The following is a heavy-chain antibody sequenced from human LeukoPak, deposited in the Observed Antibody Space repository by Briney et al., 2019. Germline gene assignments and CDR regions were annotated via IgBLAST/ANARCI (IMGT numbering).Heavy chain of an antibody. Sequence: GGSLRLSCAASGFTFSSYAMSWVRQAPGKGLEWVSAISGSGGSTYYADSVKGRFTISGDNSKNTLYLQMNSLRAEDTAVYYRAKALCSGGSCYGVGWFDPWGQGTLVTVSS. V-gene: IGHV3-23*01. CDR2: ISGSGGST. CDR3: AKALCSGGSCYGVGWFDP. D-gene: IGHD2-15*01. CDR1: GFTFSSYA. J-gene: IGHJ5*02.